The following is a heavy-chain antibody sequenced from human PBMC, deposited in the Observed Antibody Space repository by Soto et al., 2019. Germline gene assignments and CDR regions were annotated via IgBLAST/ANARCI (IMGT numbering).Heavy chain of an antibody. Sequence: PSETLSLTCTVSGGSISSSSYYWGWIRQPPGKGLEWIGSIYYSGSTYYSPSLKSRVTISVDTSKNQFSLKLSSVTAADTAVYYCARPQYYYGSGSYPLGWFDPWGQGTLVTVSS. CDR2: IYYSGST. D-gene: IGHD3-10*01. CDR1: GGSISSSSYY. V-gene: IGHV4-39*01. J-gene: IGHJ5*02. CDR3: ARPQYYYGSGSYPLGWFDP.